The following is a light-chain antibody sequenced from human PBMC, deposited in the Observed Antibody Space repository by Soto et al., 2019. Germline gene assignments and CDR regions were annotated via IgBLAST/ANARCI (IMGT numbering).Light chain of an antibody. V-gene: IGLV2-14*01. Sequence: QSVLTQPASVSGSPRQSITISCTGPSSDVGGYNYVSWYQQHPGKAPKLMIYDVSNRPSGVSNRFSGSKSGNTASLTISGLQAEDEADYYCSSYTSSSTLGFGGGTKLTVL. CDR3: SSYTSSSTLG. CDR1: SSDVGGYNY. J-gene: IGLJ2*01. CDR2: DVS.